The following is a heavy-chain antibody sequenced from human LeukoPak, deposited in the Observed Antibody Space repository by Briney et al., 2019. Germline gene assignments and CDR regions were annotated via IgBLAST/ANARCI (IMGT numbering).Heavy chain of an antibody. CDR2: INPKTGDT. V-gene: IGHV1-2*02. D-gene: IGHD2-15*01. J-gene: IGHJ5*02. CDR1: GFTFTGYY. Sequence: ASVKVSCKASGFTFTGYYIHWVRQAPGQGLEWMGWINPKTGDTKYAQRFQGRVTMTRDTSINTAYMELSRLRSDDTAVYYCARGYCSGGSCYLARVDWFDPWGQGTLVTVSS. CDR3: ARGYCSGGSCYLARVDWFDP.